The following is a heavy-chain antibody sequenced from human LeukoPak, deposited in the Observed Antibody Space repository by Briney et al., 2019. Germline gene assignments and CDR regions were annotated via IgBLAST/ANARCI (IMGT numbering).Heavy chain of an antibody. V-gene: IGHV4-59*01. Sequence: PSETLSLTCTVSGGSISSYYWSWIRQPPGKGLEWIGYIYYSGSTNYNPSLKSRVTISVDTSKNQFSLKLSSVTAADTAVYYCAREGGGGGYSSSWGFDYWGQGTLVTVSS. CDR3: AREGGGGGYSSSWGFDY. D-gene: IGHD6-6*01. J-gene: IGHJ4*02. CDR1: GGSISSYY. CDR2: IYYSGST.